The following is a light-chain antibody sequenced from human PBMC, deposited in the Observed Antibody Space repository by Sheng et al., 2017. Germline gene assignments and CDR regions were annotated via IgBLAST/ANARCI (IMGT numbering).Light chain of an antibody. CDR2: DAS. V-gene: IGKV1-33*01. J-gene: IGKJ3*01. CDR1: QDISNY. CDR3: QQYDNLSLFT. Sequence: DIQMTQSPSSLSASVGDRVTITCQASQDISNYLNWYQQKPGKAPKLLIYDASNLETGVPSRFSGSGSGTDFTFTISSLQPEDIATYYCQQYDNLSLFTFG.